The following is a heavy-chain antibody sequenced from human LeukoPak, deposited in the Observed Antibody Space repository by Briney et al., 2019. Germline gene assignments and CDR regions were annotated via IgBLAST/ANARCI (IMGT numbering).Heavy chain of an antibody. J-gene: IGHJ5*02. CDR3: ARGGWFEESHNWFDP. D-gene: IGHD3-10*01. CDR2: ISYDGSNK. Sequence: GALRLSCGASGFTFSTYGLHWVRPASGQGLGGVAIISYDGSNKYYTHSVKGRFTISRDNAKNSLYLQMNSLRAEDTAVYYCARGGWFEESHNWFDPWGQGTLVTVSS. CDR1: GFTFSTYG. V-gene: IGHV3-30-3*01.